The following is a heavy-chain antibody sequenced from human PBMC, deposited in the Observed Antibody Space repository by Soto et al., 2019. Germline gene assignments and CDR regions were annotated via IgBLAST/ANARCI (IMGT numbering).Heavy chain of an antibody. CDR1: RFTFSSYW. CDR2: ITGDGSYT. Sequence: GSLRLSFAASRFTFSSYWIHWVLPIPWEGLVLVARITGDGSYTNYADAVKGRFTISRDNAKNTLYLQMNSLRVEDTARYYCGRVVLTTLGHGMEVWGQGSTVTVSS. V-gene: IGHV3-74*01. D-gene: IGHD1-1*01. CDR3: GRVVLTTLGHGMEV. J-gene: IGHJ6*02.